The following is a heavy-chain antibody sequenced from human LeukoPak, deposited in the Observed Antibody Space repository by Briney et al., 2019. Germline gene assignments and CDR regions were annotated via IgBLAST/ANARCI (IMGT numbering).Heavy chain of an antibody. V-gene: IGHV3-30*18. CDR1: GFTFSSYG. D-gene: IGHD7-27*01. CDR3: AKDRDGDLFDY. J-gene: IGHJ4*02. CDR2: ISYDGSNK. Sequence: GGSLRLSCAASGFTFSSYGMHWVRQAPGKGLEWVAVISYDGSNKYYADSVKGRFTISRDNSKNTLYLQMNSRRAEDTAVYYCAKDRDGDLFDYWGQGTLVTVSS.